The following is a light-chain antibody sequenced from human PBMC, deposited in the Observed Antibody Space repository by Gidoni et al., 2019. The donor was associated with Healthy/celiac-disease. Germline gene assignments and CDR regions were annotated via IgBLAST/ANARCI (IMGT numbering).Light chain of an antibody. V-gene: IGKV1-39*01. Sequence: DIQMTQSVSSLSASVGDRVTITCRASQSISSYLNWYQQKPGKDPKLLIYAASSLQSGVPSRFSGSGSGTDFTLTISSLQPEDFATYYCQQSYSTPQTFGQGTKVEIK. CDR3: QQSYSTPQT. CDR2: AAS. CDR1: QSISSY. J-gene: IGKJ1*01.